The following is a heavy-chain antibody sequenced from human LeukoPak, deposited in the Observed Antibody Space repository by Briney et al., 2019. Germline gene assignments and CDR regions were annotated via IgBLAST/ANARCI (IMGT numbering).Heavy chain of an antibody. CDR2: INHSGST. CDR1: GGSFSGYY. D-gene: IGHD2-21*02. CDR3: ARGDNIVVVTEPDAFDT. Sequence: SETLSLTCAVYGGSFSGYYWSWIRQPPGKGLEWIGEINHSGSTNYNPSLKSRVTISVDTSKNQFSLKLSSVTAADTAVYYCARGDNIVVVTEPDAFDTWGQGTMVTVSS. V-gene: IGHV4-34*01. J-gene: IGHJ3*02.